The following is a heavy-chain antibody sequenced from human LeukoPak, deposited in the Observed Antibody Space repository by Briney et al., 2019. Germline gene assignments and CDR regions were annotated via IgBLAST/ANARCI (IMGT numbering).Heavy chain of an antibody. CDR1: GFTFSSYW. D-gene: IGHD3-22*01. V-gene: IGHV3-74*01. CDR3: AREAYYDSSGPFDP. Sequence: GGSLRLSCAASGFTFSSYWMHWVRQAPGKGLVWFSRINSDGSSTSYADSVKGRFTISRDNAKNTLYLQMNSLRVEDTAVYYCAREAYYDSSGPFDPWGQGTLVTVSS. CDR2: INSDGSST. J-gene: IGHJ5*02.